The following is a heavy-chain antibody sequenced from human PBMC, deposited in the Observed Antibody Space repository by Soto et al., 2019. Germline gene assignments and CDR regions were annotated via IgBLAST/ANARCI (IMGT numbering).Heavy chain of an antibody. CDR1: GFTFSSYG. D-gene: IGHD3-9*01. Sequence: GGSLRLSCAAPGFTFSSYGMHWVRQAPDKGQEWVAVIWYDGSNKYYADSVKGRFTISRDNSKNTLYLQMNSLRAEDTAVYYCAREMVSLRYFDLLPQPSYYYGIDVWGPGTTVTVSS. V-gene: IGHV3-33*01. CDR3: AREMVSLRYFDLLPQPSYYYGIDV. CDR2: IWYDGSNK. J-gene: IGHJ6*02.